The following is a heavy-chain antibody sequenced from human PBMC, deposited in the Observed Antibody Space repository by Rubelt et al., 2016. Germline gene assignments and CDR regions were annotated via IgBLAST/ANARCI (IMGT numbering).Heavy chain of an antibody. CDR2: FDPEDGET. CDR1: GYTLTELS. Sequence: QVQLVQSGAEVKKPGASVKVSCKVSGYTLTELSMHWVRQAPGKGLEWMGGFDPEDGETIYAQKFQGRVTMTADTSTDTAYMERSSLRSEDTAVYYCATGIVVVPAHVPSRDYWGQGTLVTVSS. J-gene: IGHJ4*02. V-gene: IGHV1-24*01. CDR3: ATGIVVVPAHVPSRDY. D-gene: IGHD2-2*01.